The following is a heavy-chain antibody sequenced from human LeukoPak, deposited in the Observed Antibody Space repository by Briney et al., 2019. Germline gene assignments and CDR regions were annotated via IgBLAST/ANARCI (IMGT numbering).Heavy chain of an antibody. CDR3: VRNQAGYYQSPLYYFDY. V-gene: IGHV3-21*01. CDR1: GFTFSNYN. D-gene: IGHD3-9*01. CDR2: ISRSSSYI. Sequence: GGSLRLSCAASGFTFSNYNMNWVRQAPGKGLEWVSSISRSSSYIYYADSVKGRFTISRDNAKNSLYLQMNSLRAEDTAVYYCVRNQAGYYQSPLYYFDYWGQGTLVTVSS. J-gene: IGHJ4*02.